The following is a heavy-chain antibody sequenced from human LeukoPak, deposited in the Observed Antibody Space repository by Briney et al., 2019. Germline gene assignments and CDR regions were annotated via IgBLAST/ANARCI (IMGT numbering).Heavy chain of an antibody. D-gene: IGHD5/OR15-5a*01. Sequence: PGGSLRLSCAASGFTFSSYSLNWVRQAPGKGLEWVSSISSSGYIYYADSVKGRFTISRDNAKNSLYLQMNSLRAEDTAVYYCARELNAVSHSWGQGTLVTVSS. CDR1: GFTFSSYS. J-gene: IGHJ4*02. CDR3: ARELNAVSHS. CDR2: ISSSGYI. V-gene: IGHV3-21*01.